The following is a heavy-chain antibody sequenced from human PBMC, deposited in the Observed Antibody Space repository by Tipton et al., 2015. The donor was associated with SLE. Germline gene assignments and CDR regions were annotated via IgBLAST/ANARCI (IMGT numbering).Heavy chain of an antibody. V-gene: IGHV3-49*04. Sequence: RSLRLSCAASGFIFRSYWMSWVRQAPGKGLEWVGFIRSKAYGGTTEYAASVKGRFTISRDDSKSIAYLQMNSLKTEDTAVYYCTRAASRLTGTRGSFDIWGQGTMVTVSS. D-gene: IGHD1-20*01. CDR1: GFIFRSYW. CDR2: IRSKAYGGTT. CDR3: TRAASRLTGTRGSFDI. J-gene: IGHJ3*02.